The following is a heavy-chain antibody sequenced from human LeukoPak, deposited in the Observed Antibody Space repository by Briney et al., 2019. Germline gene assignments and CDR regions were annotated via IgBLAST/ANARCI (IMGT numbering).Heavy chain of an antibody. J-gene: IGHJ4*02. Sequence: ASVKVSCKASGGTFSSYAISWVRQAPGQGLEWMGWISAHNGNTKYAQEFQGRVTMTTDTSTSTAYMELRSLRSDDTAVYYCARKYGGFDYWGQGTLVTVSS. CDR1: GGTFSSYA. D-gene: IGHD4/OR15-4a*01. V-gene: IGHV1-18*01. CDR2: ISAHNGNT. CDR3: ARKYGGFDY.